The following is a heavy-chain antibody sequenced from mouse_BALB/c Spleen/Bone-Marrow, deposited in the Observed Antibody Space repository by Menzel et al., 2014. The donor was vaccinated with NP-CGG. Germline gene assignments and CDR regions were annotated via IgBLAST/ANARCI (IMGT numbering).Heavy chain of an antibody. CDR1: GYTFTDYY. D-gene: IGHD2-1*01. J-gene: IGHJ2*01. Sequence: EVHLVESGPELVKPGASVKMSCKASGYTFTDYYMDWVKQSHGESFEWIGRVNPYNGGTSYNQKFKGKATLTVDKSSSTAYMELNSLTSEDSAVYYCARSYGNYAYYFDYWGQGTTLTVSS. CDR2: VNPYNGGT. CDR3: ARSYGNYAYYFDY. V-gene: IGHV1-19*01.